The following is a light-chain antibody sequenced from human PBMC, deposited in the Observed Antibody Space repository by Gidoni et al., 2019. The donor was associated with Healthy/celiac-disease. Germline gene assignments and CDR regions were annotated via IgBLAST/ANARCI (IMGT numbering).Light chain of an antibody. CDR2: QDS. CDR3: QAWDSSTVV. CDR1: KLGDKY. V-gene: IGLV3-1*01. J-gene: IGLJ2*01. Sequence: SYELTQPPSLSVSPGQTASITCSGDKLGDKYACWYQQKPGQSPVLVIYQDSKRPSGIPERVSGSNSGNTAPLTIRGTQAMDEADYYCQAWDSSTVVFGGGTKLTVL.